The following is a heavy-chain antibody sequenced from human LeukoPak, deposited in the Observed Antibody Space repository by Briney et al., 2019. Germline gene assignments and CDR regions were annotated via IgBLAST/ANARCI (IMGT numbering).Heavy chain of an antibody. D-gene: IGHD1-26*01. CDR2: IYYSGST. V-gene: IGHV4-39*07. Sequence: ASETLSLTCTVSGGSISSSRDYWAWIRQPPGKGLEWIANIYYSGSTYYSPSLKSRVTISVDTSKNQFSLKLSSVTAADTAVYYCARDNPQWATGYWGQGTLVTVSS. CDR3: ARDNPQWATGY. CDR1: GGSISSSRDY. J-gene: IGHJ4*02.